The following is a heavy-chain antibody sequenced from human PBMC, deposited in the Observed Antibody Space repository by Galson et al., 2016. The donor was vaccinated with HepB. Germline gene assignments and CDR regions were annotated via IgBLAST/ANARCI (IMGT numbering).Heavy chain of an antibody. Sequence: SLRLSCAASGFTFTNYWIHWVRQAPGKGLEWVARIDGDGRGTSFADSVKGRFTISRDNAKNTLSLQMNRLRAEDTAVYYCARFWHTTKKFDPWGQGTLVTVSS. CDR1: GFTFTNYW. CDR2: IDGDGRGT. D-gene: IGHD1-14*01. V-gene: IGHV3-74*01. J-gene: IGHJ5*02. CDR3: ARFWHTTKKFDP.